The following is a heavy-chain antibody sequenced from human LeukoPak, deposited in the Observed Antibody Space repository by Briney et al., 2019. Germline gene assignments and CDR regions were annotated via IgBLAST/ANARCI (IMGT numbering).Heavy chain of an antibody. CDR1: GGSFSGYY. Sequence: SETLSLTCAVYGGSFSGYYWSWIRQPPGKGLEWIGEINHSGSTNYNPSLKSRVTISVDTSKNQFSLKLSSVTAADTAVYYCARGEELGSTELFDYWGQGTLVTVSS. D-gene: IGHD7-27*01. J-gene: IGHJ4*02. V-gene: IGHV4-34*01. CDR3: ARGEELGSTELFDY. CDR2: INHSGST.